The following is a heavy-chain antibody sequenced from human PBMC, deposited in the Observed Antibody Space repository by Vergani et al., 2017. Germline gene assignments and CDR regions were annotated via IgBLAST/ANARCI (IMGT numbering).Heavy chain of an antibody. J-gene: IGHJ5*02. CDR2: SIPIFGTA. V-gene: IGHV1-69*12. CDR1: GGTFSSYA. Sequence: QVQLVQSGAEVKKPGSSVKVSCKASGGTFSSYAISWVRQAPGQGLEWMGGSIPIFGTANYAQKFQGRVTITADESTSTAYMEVSSLRAEDTAVYDCAREEEKYYDFWSGYRGNWFDPWGQGTLVTVSS. D-gene: IGHD3-3*01. CDR3: AREEEKYYDFWSGYRGNWFDP.